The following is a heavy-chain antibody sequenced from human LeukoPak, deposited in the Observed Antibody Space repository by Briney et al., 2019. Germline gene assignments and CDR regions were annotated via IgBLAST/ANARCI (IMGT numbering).Heavy chain of an antibody. Sequence: GASVKVSCRASGYTFSGYYIHWVRQAPGQGLEWRGWINPNSGGTKYAQNFQGRVTMTRDTSISTAYKGLSRLRSDDTAVYYCAKGRVVAGSKSLTYHWFDPWGQGTLVTVSS. J-gene: IGHJ5*02. CDR2: INPNSGGT. CDR1: GYTFSGYY. D-gene: IGHD6-19*01. V-gene: IGHV1-2*02. CDR3: AKGRVVAGSKSLTYHWFDP.